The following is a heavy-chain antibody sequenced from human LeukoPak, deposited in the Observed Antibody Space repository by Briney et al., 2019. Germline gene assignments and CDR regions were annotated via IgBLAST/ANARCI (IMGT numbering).Heavy chain of an antibody. CDR1: GYTFTGYY. V-gene: IGHV1-2*02. J-gene: IGHJ4*02. CDR3: ARDPTVSSVGDY. Sequence: ASVKVSCKASGYTFTGYYMHWVRQAPGQGLEWMGWINPNSGGTNYAQKFQGRVTMTRDTSISTAYMELSRLRSDDTAVYYCARDPTVSSVGDYWGQGTLVTVSS. CDR2: INPNSGGT. D-gene: IGHD4-11*01.